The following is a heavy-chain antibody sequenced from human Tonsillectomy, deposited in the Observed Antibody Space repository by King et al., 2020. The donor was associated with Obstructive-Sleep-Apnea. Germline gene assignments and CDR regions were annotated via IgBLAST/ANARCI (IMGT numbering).Heavy chain of an antibody. CDR2: ISYDGSNK. J-gene: IGHJ4*02. Sequence: VQLVESGGGVVQPGRSLRLSCAASGFTFSSYAMHWVRQAPGKGLEWVAVISYDGSNKYYADSVKGRFTISRDNSKNTLYLQMNSLRAEDTAVYYCARDAFPVDRFLEWLFPGGYWGQGTLVTVSS. CDR1: GFTFSSYA. D-gene: IGHD3-3*01. V-gene: IGHV3-30*04. CDR3: ARDAFPVDRFLEWLFPGGY.